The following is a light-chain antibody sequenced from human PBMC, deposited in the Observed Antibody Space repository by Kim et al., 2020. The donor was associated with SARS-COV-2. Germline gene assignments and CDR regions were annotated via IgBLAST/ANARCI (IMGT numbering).Light chain of an antibody. CDR2: AVS. Sequence: QSIPITCTGSSSNIGNYSYVSWYQQHPGKATKLMIYAVSNLPSGVSSRFSGSRSGNTACLTISGLQAEDEADYYCSSYTRGSTNYVFGTGTKVTDL. J-gene: IGLJ1*01. V-gene: IGLV2-14*03. CDR3: SSYTRGSTNYV. CDR1: SSNIGNYSY.